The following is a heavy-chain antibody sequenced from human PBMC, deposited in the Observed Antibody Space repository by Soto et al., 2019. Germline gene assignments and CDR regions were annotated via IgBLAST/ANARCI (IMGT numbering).Heavy chain of an antibody. D-gene: IGHD1-7*01. CDR3: AGTTSHQWYYMDV. CDR2: TYYRSRWYN. V-gene: IGHV6-1*01. Sequence: QVQLQESGPGLVKPSQTLSLTCAISGDSVSSNSAAWNWIRLSPSRGLEWLARTYYRSRWYNDYVVSVRSRITVNPGTSKNQSSLQLTSVTPEDTAVYYCAGTTSHQWYYMDVWGKGTTVTVSS. CDR1: GDSVSSNSAA. J-gene: IGHJ6*03.